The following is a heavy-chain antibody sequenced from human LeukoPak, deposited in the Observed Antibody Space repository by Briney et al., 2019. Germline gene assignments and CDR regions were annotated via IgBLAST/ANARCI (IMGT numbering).Heavy chain of an antibody. J-gene: IGHJ6*02. CDR2: IPYVGSNK. CDR1: RLTFSIYG. D-gene: IGHD4-17*01. Sequence: GRCLSLSCASSRLTFSIYGMQWARHPSSRGREWVGVIPYVGSNKFYADSVKGRFTIPRDNSKNTLYLQMNSLRAEDTAVYYCAKDGHPTVTRSDYYYGMDVWGQGTTVTVSS. V-gene: IGHV3-30*18. CDR3: AKDGHPTVTRSDYYYGMDV.